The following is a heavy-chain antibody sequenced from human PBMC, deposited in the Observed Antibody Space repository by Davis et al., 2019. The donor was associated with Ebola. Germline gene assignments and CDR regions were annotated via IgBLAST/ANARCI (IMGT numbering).Heavy chain of an antibody. CDR2: ISYDGSNK. CDR3: AKDFLQWLDY. J-gene: IGHJ4*02. D-gene: IGHD6-19*01. CDR1: GFTFSSYA. V-gene: IGHV3-30-3*01. Sequence: GESLKLSCAASGFTFSSYAMHWVRQAPGKGLEWVAVISYDGSNKYYADSVKGRFTISRDNSKNTLYLQMNSLRAEDTAVYYCAKDFLQWLDYWGQGTLVTVSS.